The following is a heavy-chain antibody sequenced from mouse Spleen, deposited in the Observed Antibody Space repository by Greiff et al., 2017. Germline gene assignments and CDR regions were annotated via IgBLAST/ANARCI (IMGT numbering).Heavy chain of an antibody. CDR2: INPSNGRT. Sequence: VQLQQSGAELVKPGASVKLSCKASGYTFTSYWMHWVKQRPGQGLEWIGEINPSNGRTNYNEKFKSKATLTVDKSSSTAYMQLSSLTSEDSAVYYCARNYGDLDYWGQGTTLTVSS. D-gene: IGHD1-1*01. CDR1: GYTFTSYW. CDR3: ARNYGDLDY. V-gene: IGHV1S81*02. J-gene: IGHJ2*01.